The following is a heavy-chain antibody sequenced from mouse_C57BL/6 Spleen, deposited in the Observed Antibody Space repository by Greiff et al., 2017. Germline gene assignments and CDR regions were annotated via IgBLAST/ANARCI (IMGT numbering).Heavy chain of an antibody. CDR1: GFTFSDYG. V-gene: IGHV5-17*01. CDR2: ISSGSSTI. J-gene: IGHJ4*01. Sequence: EVNVVESGGGLVKPGGSLKLSCAASGFTFSDYGMHWVRQAPEKGLEWVAYISSGSSTIYYADTVKGRFTISRDNAKNTLFLQMTSLRSEDTAMYYCARPGGSSYYYAMDYWGQGTSVTVSS. D-gene: IGHD1-1*01. CDR3: ARPGGSSYYYAMDY.